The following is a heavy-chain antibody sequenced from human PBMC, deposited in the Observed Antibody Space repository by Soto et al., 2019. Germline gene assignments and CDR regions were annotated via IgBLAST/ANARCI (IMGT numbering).Heavy chain of an antibody. CDR1: GFTFSRYD. D-gene: IGHD5-12*01. V-gene: IGHV3-13*04. Sequence: EVQLVESGGGLVQPGGSLRLSCAASGFTFSRYDMHWVRQATGKGLEWVSAIGTAGDTYYPGSVKGRFTISRENAKNSLYLQMNSLRAGDTAVYYCARGGGRVATPWFDPWGQGTLVTVSS. J-gene: IGHJ5*02. CDR3: ARGGGRVATPWFDP. CDR2: IGTAGDT.